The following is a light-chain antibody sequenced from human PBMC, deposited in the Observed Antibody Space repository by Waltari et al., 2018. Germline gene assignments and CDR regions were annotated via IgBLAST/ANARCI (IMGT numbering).Light chain of an antibody. Sequence: QSTLTQPASVSGSPGQQTTISCPGSTRHVGTYKFFFWYQQQPGKAPNLMIYEINQRPAGISNRFSGSKFGNTAVLTISGLQTEDEADYYCCSYVTGDTWVFGGGTRVAVL. V-gene: IGLV2-23*02. CDR3: CSYVTGDTWV. CDR2: EIN. CDR1: TRHVGTYKF. J-gene: IGLJ3*02.